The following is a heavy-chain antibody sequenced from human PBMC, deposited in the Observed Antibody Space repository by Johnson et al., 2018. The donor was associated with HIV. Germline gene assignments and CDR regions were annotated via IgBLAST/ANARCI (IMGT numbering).Heavy chain of an antibody. Sequence: QVQLVESGGGLVQPGESLRLSCVVSGFTFSDYYMSWIRQAPGKGLEWVSYISSSGTTIYYADSVKGRLSISRDISKNTMFLQMNGLRLEDTAVYYCTRTLGYDSSGYHDAFDIWGQGTMVTVSS. V-gene: IGHV3-11*04. J-gene: IGHJ3*02. CDR3: TRTLGYDSSGYHDAFDI. D-gene: IGHD3-22*01. CDR1: GFTFSDYY. CDR2: ISSSGTTI.